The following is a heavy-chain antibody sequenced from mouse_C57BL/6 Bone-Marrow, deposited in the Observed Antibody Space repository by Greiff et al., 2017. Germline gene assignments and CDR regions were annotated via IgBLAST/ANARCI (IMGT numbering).Heavy chain of an antibody. V-gene: IGHV15-2*01. CDR1: DSEVFPIAY. Sequence: VQLQQSGSELRSPGSSVKLSCKDFDSEVFPIAYMSWVRQKPGHGFEWIGGILPSIGRTIYGDKFEDKATLDADTLSNTAYLELNRLTSEDSAIYYCARRGYYYGSSYWYFEVWGTGTTVTVSS. CDR3: ARRGYYYGSSYWYFEV. CDR2: ILPSIGRT. D-gene: IGHD1-1*01. J-gene: IGHJ1*03.